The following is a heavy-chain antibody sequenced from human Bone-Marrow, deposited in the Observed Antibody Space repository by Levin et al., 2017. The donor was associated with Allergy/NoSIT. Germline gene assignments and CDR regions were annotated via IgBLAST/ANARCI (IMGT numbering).Heavy chain of an antibody. CDR2: ITSYSNYI. Sequence: HGESLKISCAASGFTFHNYGMSWVRQAPGKGLEWVSSITSYSNYIEYADAVKGRFTISRDNAKSSLYLQMNSLRVEDTAVYYCARGHGDYSSNWFGPWGQGTLVTVSS. CDR3: ARGHGDYSSNWFGP. V-gene: IGHV3-21*01. J-gene: IGHJ5*02. D-gene: IGHD4-17*01. CDR1: GFTFHNYG.